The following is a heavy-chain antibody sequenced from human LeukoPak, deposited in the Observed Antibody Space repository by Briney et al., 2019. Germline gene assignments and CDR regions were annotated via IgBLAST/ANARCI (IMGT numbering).Heavy chain of an antibody. CDR2: SDYSGST. CDR3: ARYMTGSPFDY. Sequence: SETLSLTCTVSGGSISSSTYYWAWIRQPPGKGMEYIGSSDYSGSTYYNPSLKSRATIPVDTSKNQFSLRLSSVTATDTSVYYCARYMTGSPFDYWGQGTPVTVSS. J-gene: IGHJ4*02. D-gene: IGHD3-10*01. CDR1: GGSISSSTYY. V-gene: IGHV4-39*01.